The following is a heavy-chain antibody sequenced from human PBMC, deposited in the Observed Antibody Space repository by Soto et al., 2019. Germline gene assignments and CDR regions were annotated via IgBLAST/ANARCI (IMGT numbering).Heavy chain of an antibody. D-gene: IGHD6-19*01. CDR3: ARTESSGWSTRYGLDV. J-gene: IGHJ6*02. CDR2: VSGSGDDT. V-gene: IGHV3-23*01. CDR1: GFTFTNFA. Sequence: LRLSCAASGFTFTNFAMSWVRQAPGQGLEWVSAVSGSGDDTYYADSVKGRFTISRDNSKNTLYVQMNSLRVEDTAVYYCARTESSGWSTRYGLDVWGQGTTVTVSS.